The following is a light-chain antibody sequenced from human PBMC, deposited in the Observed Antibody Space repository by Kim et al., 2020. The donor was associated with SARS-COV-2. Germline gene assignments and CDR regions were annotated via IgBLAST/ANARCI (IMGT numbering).Light chain of an antibody. V-gene: IGLV2-23*02. CDR3: SSYAGYGLGV. CDR2: EVN. Sequence: LTQPASVSGSPGQSVTISCTGTNSDVGSYNLVSWFQQHPGKAPKLIIYEVNKRPSGVSDRFSGSKSGSTASLTISGLQAEDEADYYCSSYAGYGLGVFGGGTQLTVL. CDR1: NSDVGSYNL. J-gene: IGLJ3*02.